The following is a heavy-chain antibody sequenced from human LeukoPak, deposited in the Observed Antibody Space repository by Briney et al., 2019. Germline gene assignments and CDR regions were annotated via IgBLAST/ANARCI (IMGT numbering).Heavy chain of an antibody. CDR1: GYTFTGYY. CDR3: AGGAGYSPLRGYGMDV. Sequence: ASVKCCCKASGYTFTGYYMHLVRHAPGQGRQWIRWINPNSGGTNYAQKFQGRVTMTRDTSISTAYMELSRLRSDATAVYYCAGGAGYSPLRGYGMDVWGQGTTVTVSS. V-gene: IGHV1-2*02. J-gene: IGHJ6*02. CDR2: INPNSGGT. D-gene: IGHD5-24*01.